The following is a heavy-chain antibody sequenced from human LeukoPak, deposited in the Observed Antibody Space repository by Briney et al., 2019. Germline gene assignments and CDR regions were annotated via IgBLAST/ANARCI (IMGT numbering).Heavy chain of an antibody. D-gene: IGHD6-13*01. CDR2: MNPNSGNT. CDR3: AREGSSWYANC. V-gene: IGHV1-8*01. Sequence: VASVKVSAKVPDKTLTVNIFNWGGKPIEQGLGWLGWMNPNSGNTGYAQKFQGRVTMTRNTSISTAYMELSSLRSEDTAVYYCAREGSSWYANCWGQGTLVTVSS. CDR1: DKTLTVNI. J-gene: IGHJ4*02.